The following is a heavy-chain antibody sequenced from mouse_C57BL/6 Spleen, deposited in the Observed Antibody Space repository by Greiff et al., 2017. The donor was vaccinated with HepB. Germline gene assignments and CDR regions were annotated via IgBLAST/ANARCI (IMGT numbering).Heavy chain of an antibody. CDR3: ARGGYDVGSLWDFDV. V-gene: IGHV1-47*01. Sequence: QVQLQQSGAELVKPGASVKMSCKASGYTFTTYPIEWMKQNHGKSLEWIGNFHPYNDDTKYNEKFKGKATLTVEKSSSTVYLELSRLTSDDSAVYYSARGGYDVGSLWDFDVWGTGTTVTVSS. CDR2: FHPYNDDT. D-gene: IGHD2-2*01. J-gene: IGHJ1*03. CDR1: GYTFTTYP.